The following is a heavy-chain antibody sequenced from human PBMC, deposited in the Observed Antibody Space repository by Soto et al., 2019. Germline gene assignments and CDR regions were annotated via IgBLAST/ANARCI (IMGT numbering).Heavy chain of an antibody. D-gene: IGHD3-16*01. V-gene: IGHV3-7*01. Sequence: EVQLVESGGGLVQPGGSLRLPCAASGFTFSTYWMTWVRQPPGKGLEWVASINQDGSERYYVDSVRGRFTISRDNAKKSIIPENESPGGGDTAVYYCVCGGNFFVYWGQGTLVTVSP. CDR3: VCGGNFFVY. CDR1: GFTFSTYW. CDR2: INQDGSER. J-gene: IGHJ4*02.